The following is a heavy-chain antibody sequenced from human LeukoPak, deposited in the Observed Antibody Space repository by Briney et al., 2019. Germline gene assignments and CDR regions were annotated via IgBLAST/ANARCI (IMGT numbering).Heavy chain of an antibody. D-gene: IGHD3-22*01. Sequence: SETLSLTCTVSGDSISPFCWTWIRQPPGKGLEWIGNIYYSGSTSYNPPLKSRVTISLDTSKNQFSLRLTSVTAADTAVYYCARGSTRSFYDSSAGFDFWGQGTLLTVSS. CDR3: ARGSTRSFYDSSAGFDF. V-gene: IGHV4-59*01. J-gene: IGHJ4*02. CDR1: GDSISPFC. CDR2: IYYSGST.